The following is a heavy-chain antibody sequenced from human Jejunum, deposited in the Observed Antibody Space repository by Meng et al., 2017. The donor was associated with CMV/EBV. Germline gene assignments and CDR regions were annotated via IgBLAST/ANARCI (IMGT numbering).Heavy chain of an antibody. D-gene: IGHD2-2*01. V-gene: IGHV3-30-3*01. CDR3: ARDRGGLGYCSSTSCYLGFDY. CDR1: YA. CDR2: ISYDGNNK. Sequence: YALHWVSQAPGKGLEWVAVISYDGNNKYYADSVKGRFTISRDNSKNTLYLQMNSLRAEDTAVYYCARDRGGLGYCSSTSCYLGFDYWGQGTLVTVSS. J-gene: IGHJ4*02.